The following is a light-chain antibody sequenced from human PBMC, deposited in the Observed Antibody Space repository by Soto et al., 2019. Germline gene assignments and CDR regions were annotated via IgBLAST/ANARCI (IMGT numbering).Light chain of an antibody. CDR3: HHYGSSPIT. J-gene: IGKJ5*01. V-gene: IGKV3-20*01. CDR1: QSVSSSY. Sequence: EIVLTQSPGTLSLSPGERATLSCRTSQSVSSSYLAWYQQKPGQAPRLLIYGASSRATGIPDRFSGSGSGTDFTLTINRLEPEDFAVYYCHHYGSSPITFGQGTRLEIK. CDR2: GAS.